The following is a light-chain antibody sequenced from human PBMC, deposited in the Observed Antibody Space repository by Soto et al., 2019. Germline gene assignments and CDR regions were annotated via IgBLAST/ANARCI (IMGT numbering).Light chain of an antibody. Sequence: EIALTQSPGTLSVSPGERATLSCRASQSVSSNLAWYQQKPGQAPRLLIYGASSRATGIPDRFSGSGFGTDFTLTISRLEPEDFAEYYCQHYDISLFAFGPGTKVDIK. CDR3: QHYDISLFA. V-gene: IGKV3-20*01. J-gene: IGKJ3*01. CDR1: QSVSSN. CDR2: GAS.